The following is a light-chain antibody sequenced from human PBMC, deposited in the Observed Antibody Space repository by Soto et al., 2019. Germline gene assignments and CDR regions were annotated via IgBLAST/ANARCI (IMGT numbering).Light chain of an antibody. J-gene: IGLJ1*01. CDR3: FSFTTTSTHV. V-gene: IGLV2-11*01. CDR2: DVS. Sequence: QSALTPPRSVSGSPGQSVTISCTGTSSDVGAYEYVSWYQQHPGIAPKLMIYDVSERPSGVPDRFSGSKSGNTASLTISGLQVEDEAEYFCFSFTTTSTHVFGTGTKVTVL. CDR1: SSDVGAYEY.